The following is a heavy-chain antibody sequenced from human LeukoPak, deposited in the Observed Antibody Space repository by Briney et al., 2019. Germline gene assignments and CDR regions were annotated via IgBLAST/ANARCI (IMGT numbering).Heavy chain of an antibody. CDR1: GFTFSSYA. J-gene: IGHJ4*02. CDR2: IGGSGGST. V-gene: IGHV3-23*01. D-gene: IGHD6-19*01. CDR3: AKASSGWYFDPFGY. Sequence: PGGSLRLSCAASGFTFSSYAMSWVRQAPGKGLEWVSSIGGSGGSTYYADSVKGRFTISRDNSKNTLFLQMNSLRAEDTAVFYCAKASSGWYFDPFGYWGQGTLVTVSS.